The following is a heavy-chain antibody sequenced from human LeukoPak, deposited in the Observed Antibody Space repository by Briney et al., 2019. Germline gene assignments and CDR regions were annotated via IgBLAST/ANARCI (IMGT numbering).Heavy chain of an antibody. Sequence: NPSETLSLTCTVSGGSISSYYWSWIRQPPGKGLEWIGYIYYSGSTNYNPSLKSRVTISVDTSKNQFSLKLSSVTAADTAVYYCARGIFGVVWGQGTLVTVSS. D-gene: IGHD3-3*01. V-gene: IGHV4-59*08. CDR2: IYYSGST. CDR3: ARGIFGVV. J-gene: IGHJ4*02. CDR1: GGSISSYY.